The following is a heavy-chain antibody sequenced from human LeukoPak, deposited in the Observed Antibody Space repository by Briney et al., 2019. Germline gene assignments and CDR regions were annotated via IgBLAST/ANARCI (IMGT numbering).Heavy chain of an antibody. Sequence: PGGSLRLSCSTSGFTFGDYAMNWVRQAPGKGLEWVGFIQAKAYGGATKYAASVNGRFSISRDDSQSIANLQMNDLKTEDTAVYYCTRAPHPRCSSSGCYLDYWGQGTLVTVSS. D-gene: IGHD2-2*01. CDR1: GFTFGDYA. CDR2: IQAKAYGGAT. J-gene: IGHJ4*02. V-gene: IGHV3-49*04. CDR3: TRAPHPRCSSSGCYLDY.